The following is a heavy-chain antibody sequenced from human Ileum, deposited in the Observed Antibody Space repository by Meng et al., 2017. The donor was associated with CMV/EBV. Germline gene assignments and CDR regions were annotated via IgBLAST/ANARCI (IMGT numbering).Heavy chain of an antibody. CDR3: ASLYYDFWSGYPNDY. J-gene: IGHJ4*02. V-gene: IGHV4-34*01. CDR1: GGSFSGYY. Sequence: SETPSLTCAVYGGSFSGYYWSWIRQPPGKGLEWIGEINHSGSTNYNPSLKSRVTISVDTSKNQFSLKLSSVTAADTAVYYCASLYYDFWSGYPNDYWGQGTLVTVSS. CDR2: INHSGST. D-gene: IGHD3-3*01.